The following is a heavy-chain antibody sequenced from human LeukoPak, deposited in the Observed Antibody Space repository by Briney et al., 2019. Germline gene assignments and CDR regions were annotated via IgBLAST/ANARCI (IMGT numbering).Heavy chain of an antibody. CDR3: ARGLPPPPWGAVAGIDDY. Sequence: ASVKVSCKASGYTFTSYDINWVRQATGRGLEWMGWMNPNSGNTGYAQKFQGRVTMTRNTSISTAYMELSSPRSEDTAVYYCARGLPPPPWGAVAGIDDYWGQGTLVTVSS. D-gene: IGHD6-19*01. J-gene: IGHJ4*02. CDR2: MNPNSGNT. CDR1: GYTFTSYD. V-gene: IGHV1-8*01.